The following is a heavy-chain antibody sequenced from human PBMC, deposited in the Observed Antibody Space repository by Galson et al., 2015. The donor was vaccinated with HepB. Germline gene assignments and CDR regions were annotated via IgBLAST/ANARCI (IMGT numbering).Heavy chain of an antibody. D-gene: IGHD5-24*01. V-gene: IGHV4-31*03. CDR1: GGSISSGGYY. CDR2: IYYRGIT. J-gene: IGHJ3*02. CDR3: ARDPSDPHGWPDVFDI. Sequence: TLSLTCTVSGGSISSGGYYWSWIRQHPGQGLEWIGYIYYRGITDYNSSLKSRVIISVDTSKNQLSLKLSSVTAADTAVYYCARDPSDPHGWPDVFDIWGQGTMVTVSS.